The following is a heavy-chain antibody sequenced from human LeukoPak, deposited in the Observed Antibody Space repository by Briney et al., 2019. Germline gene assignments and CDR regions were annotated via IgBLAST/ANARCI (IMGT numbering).Heavy chain of an antibody. CDR3: ARSERIIMILGGAFDV. V-gene: IGHV4-59*08. J-gene: IGHJ3*01. CDR2: IYYSGST. CDR1: GDSISSYY. Sequence: SETLSLTCTVSGDSISSYYWSWIRPPPGKGLEWIGYIYYSGSTNYNPSLKSRVTISVDTSKNQFSLKLSSVTAADMAVYFCARSERIIMILGGAFDVWGQGTMVTVSS. D-gene: IGHD3-22*01.